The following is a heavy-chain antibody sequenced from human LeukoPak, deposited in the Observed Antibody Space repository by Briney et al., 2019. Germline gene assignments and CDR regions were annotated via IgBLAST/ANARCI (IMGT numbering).Heavy chain of an antibody. Sequence: SVKVSRKASGGTFSSYAISWVRQAPGQGLEWMGGIIPIFGTANCAQKFQGRVTITADESTSTAYMELSSLRSEDTAVYYCASRFSGWVGAFDIWGQGTMVTVSS. V-gene: IGHV1-69*01. J-gene: IGHJ3*02. CDR3: ASRFSGWVGAFDI. CDR1: GGTFSSYA. CDR2: IIPIFGTA. D-gene: IGHD6-19*01.